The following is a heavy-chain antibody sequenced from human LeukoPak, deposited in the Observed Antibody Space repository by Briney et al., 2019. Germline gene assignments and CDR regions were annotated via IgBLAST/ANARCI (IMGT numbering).Heavy chain of an antibody. CDR2: ISYDGSEK. Sequence: GGSLRLSCAASGFTFSSYDMYWVRQAPGKGLEWVAIISYDGSEKYYADSVKGRFTISRDNSKNTLFLQMDSLRPEDTAVYYCAKDNGWQTQLGGYYYYYGMDVWGQGTTVTVSS. J-gene: IGHJ6*02. CDR3: AKDNGWQTQLGGYYYYYGMDV. CDR1: GFTFSSYD. V-gene: IGHV3-30*18. D-gene: IGHD6-6*01.